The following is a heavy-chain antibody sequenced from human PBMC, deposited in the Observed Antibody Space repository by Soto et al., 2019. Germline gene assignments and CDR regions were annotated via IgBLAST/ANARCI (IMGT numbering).Heavy chain of an antibody. CDR2: INWNGGST. D-gene: IGHD3-10*01. CDR1: GFNFDDYG. J-gene: IGHJ4*02. Sequence: GGSLRLSCTASGFNFDDYGMTWVRQAPGKGLEWVSGINWNGGSTGYADSVKGRFIISRDNAKNSLYLQMNSLRAEDTAFYYCATTLVRYGSGSHWAFDYWGQGALVTVSS. CDR3: ATTLVRYGSGSHWAFDY. V-gene: IGHV3-20*04.